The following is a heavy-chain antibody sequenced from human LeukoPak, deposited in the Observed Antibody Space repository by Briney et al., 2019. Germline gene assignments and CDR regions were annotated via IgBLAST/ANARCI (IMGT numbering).Heavy chain of an antibody. D-gene: IGHD5-12*01. J-gene: IGHJ5*02. CDR3: ARDQGYRDYS. V-gene: IGHV3-7*01. CDR2: MNQDGGEK. CDR1: GFTFSNNW. Sequence: GGSLRLSCAASGFTFSNNWMSWVSQAPGKGLEWVASMNQDGGEKYYVDSAKGRFTISRDNAKNLLYLQMNSLRAEDTALYYCARDQGYRDYSWGQGTLVTVSS.